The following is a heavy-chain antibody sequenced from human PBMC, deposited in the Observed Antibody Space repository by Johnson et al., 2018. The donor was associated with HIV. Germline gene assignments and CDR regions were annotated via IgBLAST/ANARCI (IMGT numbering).Heavy chain of an antibody. V-gene: IGHV3-13*01. CDR2: IGTAVDT. CDR3: ARARMVRGVRDAFDI. Sequence: VQLVESGGGVVQPGGSLRLSCAASGFTFSSYDMHWVRQATGKGLEWVSAIGTAVDTYYPGSVKGRFTISRDNAKNSLYLQMNNLRAEDTAVYYCARARMVRGVRDAFDIWGQGTMVTVSS. D-gene: IGHD3-10*01. J-gene: IGHJ3*02. CDR1: GFTFSSYD.